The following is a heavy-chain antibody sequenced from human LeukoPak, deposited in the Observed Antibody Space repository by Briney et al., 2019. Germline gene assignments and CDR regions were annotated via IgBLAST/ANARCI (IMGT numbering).Heavy chain of an antibody. CDR2: INTNTGNP. V-gene: IGHV7-4-1*02. Sequence: ASVKVSCKASGYTFTSYAMNWVRQAPGQGLEWMGWINTNTGNPTYAQGLTGRFVFSSDTSVSTAYLQISSLKAEDTAVYYCARSVVVAATPFSNWFDPWGQGTLVTVSS. CDR3: ARSVVVAATPFSNWFDP. D-gene: IGHD2-15*01. CDR1: GYTFTSYA. J-gene: IGHJ5*02.